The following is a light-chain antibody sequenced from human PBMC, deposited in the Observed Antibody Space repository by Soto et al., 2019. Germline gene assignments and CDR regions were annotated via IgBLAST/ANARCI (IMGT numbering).Light chain of an antibody. V-gene: IGKV3-20*01. Sequence: EIVLTQSPGTLSLSPGERATLSCRASQSVSSSYLAWYQQKPGQGPRVLIYAASSRATGIPDRFSGSGSGTDCTLTISRLEPEDFAVYYCQQYGGSPWTFGQGTKVEIK. CDR2: AAS. J-gene: IGKJ1*01. CDR1: QSVSSSY. CDR3: QQYGGSPWT.